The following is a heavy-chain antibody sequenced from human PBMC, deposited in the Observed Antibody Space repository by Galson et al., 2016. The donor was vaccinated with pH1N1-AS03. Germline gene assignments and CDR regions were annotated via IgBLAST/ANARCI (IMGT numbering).Heavy chain of an antibody. CDR2: IFWDGET. J-gene: IGHJ4*02. CDR1: GFSPSTGGVH. CDR3: ARSTHVNEGLCG. Sequence: PALVTPTQTLTLTCTFSGFSPSTGGVHVAWIRQPPGKALEWLALIFWDGETRYRPSLRTRLTITKDTSTNQVVLTMTNMDPVYTSTYYCARSTHVNEGLCGWGPGALVTVSS. V-gene: IGHV2-5*02. D-gene: IGHD2-8*01.